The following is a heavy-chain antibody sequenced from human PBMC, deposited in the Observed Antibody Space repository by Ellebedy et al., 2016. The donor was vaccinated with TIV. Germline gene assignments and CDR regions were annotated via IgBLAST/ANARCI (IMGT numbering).Heavy chain of an antibody. D-gene: IGHD2-15*01. CDR1: GYNFLGYW. J-gene: IGHJ3*01. V-gene: IGHV5-51*01. CDR2: VYAGDSDI. Sequence: GESLKISCQASGYNFLGYWVAWVRQMPGKGLEWMGMVYAGDSDIRYSPSFRGQVSISADKSISTAYLQWNTLKASDTGIYYCARRKFEKLDAYDVWGQGTMVTVS. CDR3: ARRKFEKLDAYDV.